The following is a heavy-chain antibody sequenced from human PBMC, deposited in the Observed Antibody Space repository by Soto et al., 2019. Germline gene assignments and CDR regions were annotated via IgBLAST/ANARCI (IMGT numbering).Heavy chain of an antibody. CDR3: ARALYYYDNSGLAY. D-gene: IGHD3-22*01. J-gene: IGHJ4*02. Sequence: QVRLEQSGPEVKKTGASVKVSCKASGYTFTSYGISWVRQAPGRGLEWMGWINIYSGDANYAQSFQDRVTMTRDTSTNTVYMEMRTLRSDDTAVYYCARALYYYDNSGLAYWGQGTLVTVSS. V-gene: IGHV1-18*01. CDR1: GYTFTSYG. CDR2: INIYSGDA.